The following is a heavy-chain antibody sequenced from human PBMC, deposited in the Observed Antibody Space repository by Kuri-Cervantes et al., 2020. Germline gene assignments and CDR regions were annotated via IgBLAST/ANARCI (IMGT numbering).Heavy chain of an antibody. CDR1: GYTFTSYA. CDR3: AIAYYYGSGSYSFDP. J-gene: IGHJ5*02. Sequence: ASVKVFCKAAGYTFTSYAMHWVRQAPGQRLEWMGWINAGNGNTKYSQKFQGRVTITRDTSASTAYMELSSLRSEDTAVYYCAIAYYYGSGSYSFDPWGQGTLVTVSS. CDR2: INAGNGNT. V-gene: IGHV1-3*01. D-gene: IGHD3-10*01.